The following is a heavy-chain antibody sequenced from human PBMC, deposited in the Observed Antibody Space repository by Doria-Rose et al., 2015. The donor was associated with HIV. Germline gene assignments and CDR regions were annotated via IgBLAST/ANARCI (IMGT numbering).Heavy chain of an antibody. V-gene: IGHV4-34*13. CDR1: GGSFSVHY. J-gene: IGHJ3*02. CDR2: INHSGNF. Sequence: GGSFSVHYWSWLREPPGSGLEWIGEINHSGNFTYNPSLKPRVTISLDTSKNQFSLKLTSVAAADTAVYYCADSAPFDIWGQGTRVTGSS. CDR3: ADSAPFDI.